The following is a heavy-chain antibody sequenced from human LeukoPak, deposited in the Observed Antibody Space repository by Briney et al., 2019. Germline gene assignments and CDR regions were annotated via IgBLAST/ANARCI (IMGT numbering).Heavy chain of an antibody. J-gene: IGHJ5*02. CDR2: IWYDGSNK. D-gene: IGHD3-22*01. V-gene: IGHV3-33*01. CDR3: ARGKITMIVES. Sequence: GGSLRLSCAASGFTFSSYGMHWVRQAPGKGLEWVAVIWYDGSNKHYADSVKGRFTISRDNSKNTLYLQMNSLRAEDTAVYYCARGKITMIVESWGQGTLVTVSS. CDR1: GFTFSSYG.